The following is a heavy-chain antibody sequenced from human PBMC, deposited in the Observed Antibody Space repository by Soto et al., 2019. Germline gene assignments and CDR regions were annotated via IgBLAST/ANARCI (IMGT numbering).Heavy chain of an antibody. CDR2: ISSSSSTI. Sequence: GGSLRLSCAASGFTFSSYSMNWVRQAPGKGLEWVSYISSSSSTIYYADSVKGRFTISRDNAKNSLYLQMNSLRAEDTAVYYCARDANKAYDFWSGYYNYYYYMDVWGKGTTVTVSS. CDR3: ARDANKAYDFWSGYYNYYYYMDV. D-gene: IGHD3-3*01. J-gene: IGHJ6*03. CDR1: GFTFSSYS. V-gene: IGHV3-48*01.